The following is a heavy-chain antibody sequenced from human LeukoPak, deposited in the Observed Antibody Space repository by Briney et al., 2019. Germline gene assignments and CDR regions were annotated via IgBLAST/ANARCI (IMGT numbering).Heavy chain of an antibody. Sequence: GGSLRLSCAASGFTFNSYAMSWVRQAPGKGLEWVPAISGTGGRTYYADSVKGRFTISRDNSKKILYLQMNSLRAEDTAVYYCGKEVERHFDLKYWGQGTLVTVSS. J-gene: IGHJ4*02. CDR1: GFTFNSYA. V-gene: IGHV3-23*01. CDR3: GKEVERHFDLKY. CDR2: ISGTGGRT.